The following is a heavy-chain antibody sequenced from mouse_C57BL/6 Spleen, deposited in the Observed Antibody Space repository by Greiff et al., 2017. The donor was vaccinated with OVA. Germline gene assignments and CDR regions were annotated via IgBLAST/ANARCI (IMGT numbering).Heavy chain of an antibody. J-gene: IGHJ3*01. CDR1: GYTFTDYE. D-gene: IGHD2-4*01. CDR3: MITTNAY. Sequence: QVQLQQPGTELVKPGASVRLSCTASGYTFTDYEMHWVKQTPVHGLEWIGAIDPETGGTAYNQKFKGKAILTADKSSSTAYMELRSLTSEDSAVYYCMITTNAYWGQGTLVTVSA. CDR2: IDPETGGT. V-gene: IGHV1-15*01.